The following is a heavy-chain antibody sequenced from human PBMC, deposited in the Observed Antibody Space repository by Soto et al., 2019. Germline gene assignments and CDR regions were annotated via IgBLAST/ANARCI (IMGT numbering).Heavy chain of an antibody. Sequence: QVQLVESGGGVVQPGRSLRLSCAASGFTFSSYGMHWVRQAPGKGLEWVAVISNDGRDKFYADSVKGRFTISRDNSKNALYLQMNSLRVEDTAVYYCAKGSGYSHGPADDYWGQGTLVTVSS. D-gene: IGHD5-18*01. CDR2: ISNDGRDK. V-gene: IGHV3-30*18. CDR3: AKGSGYSHGPADDY. J-gene: IGHJ4*02. CDR1: GFTFSSYG.